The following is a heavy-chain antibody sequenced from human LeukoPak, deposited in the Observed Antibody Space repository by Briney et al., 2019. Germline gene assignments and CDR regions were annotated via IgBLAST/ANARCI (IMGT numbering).Heavy chain of an antibody. Sequence: ASVKVSCKASGYTFTSYAMNWVRQAPGQGLEWLGWISTYDDNIKYAQSLQGRLTLTIDTSTSTAYMELRSLTSDDTAVYYCARETYSNILTGTDYWGPGTLVTVSS. CDR2: ISTYDDNI. CDR1: GYTFTSYA. CDR3: ARETYSNILTGTDY. J-gene: IGHJ4*02. D-gene: IGHD3-9*01. V-gene: IGHV1-18*01.